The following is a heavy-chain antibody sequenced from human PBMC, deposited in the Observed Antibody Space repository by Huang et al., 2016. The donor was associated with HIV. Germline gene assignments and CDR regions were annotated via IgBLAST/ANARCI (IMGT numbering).Heavy chain of an antibody. D-gene: IGHD6-19*01. CDR2: VSGYNSYT. CDR3: ARRVGSGWYGEIDY. Sequence: GAEVKKPGASVKISCKTSGYNFKTHAVSWVRQTPGQGLEWMGWVSGYNSYTTYSQRLQGRVTMTTDTSTNPVYMELRSLRSDDTAVYYCARRVGSGWYGEIDYWGQGTLVTVSS. J-gene: IGHJ4*02. CDR1: GYNFKTHA. V-gene: IGHV1-18*04.